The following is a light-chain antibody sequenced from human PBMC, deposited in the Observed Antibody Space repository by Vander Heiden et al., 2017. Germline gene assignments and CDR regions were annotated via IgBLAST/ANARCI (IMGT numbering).Light chain of an antibody. CDR3: QTWDTGIQV. J-gene: IGLJ1*01. CDR1: SGDSSYA. V-gene: IGLV4-69*01. CDR2: LNSDGSH. Sequence: QLVLTQSPSASASLGASVKLTCTPSSGDSSYAIAWHQQQPEKGPRYLMKLNSDGSHTKGAGIPDRFSGSSSGAERYLTISSLQSDDEADYYCQTWDTGIQVFGTGTKVTVL.